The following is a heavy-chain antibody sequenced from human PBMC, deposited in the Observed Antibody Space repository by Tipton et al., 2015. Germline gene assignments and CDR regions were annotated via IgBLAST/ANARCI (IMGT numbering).Heavy chain of an antibody. J-gene: IGHJ4*02. CDR3: AREVWYNDSTGYDY. V-gene: IGHV4-59*12. Sequence: TLSLTCTVSGGSISSYHWSWIRQPPGKGLEWIGFIYSSAYTNYNPSLMSRVTIGGDTSKNQFSLKLSSVTAADTAVYYCAREVWYNDSTGYDYWGQGTLVTVSS. CDR2: IYSSAYT. D-gene: IGHD3-22*01. CDR1: GGSISSYH.